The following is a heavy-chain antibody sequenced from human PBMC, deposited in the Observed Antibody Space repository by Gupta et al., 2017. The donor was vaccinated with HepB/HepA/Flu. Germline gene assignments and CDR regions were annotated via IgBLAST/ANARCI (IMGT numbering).Heavy chain of an antibody. D-gene: IGHD3-16*02. CDR2: IYPPDSDT. Sequence: FTSYWIAWVRQMPGKGLEWMGIIYPPDSDTKYSPSFQGQVTISADKSINTAYLQWSSLRASDTAMYYCARLTTGGWGSYRHPFDYWGQGTLVTVSS. J-gene: IGHJ4*02. V-gene: IGHV5-51*01. CDR3: ARLTTGGWGSYRHPFDY. CDR1: FTSYW.